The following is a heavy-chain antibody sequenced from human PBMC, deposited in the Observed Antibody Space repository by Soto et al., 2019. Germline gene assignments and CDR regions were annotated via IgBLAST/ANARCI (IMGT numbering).Heavy chain of an antibody. D-gene: IGHD4-17*01. CDR3: ARGTTWQLPFDY. CDR2: ISYSGST. Sequence: SETLSLTCTVSSDSISSYYWSWIRQPPGKRLEWIGYISYSGSTDYNPSLKSRVTISGDTSKNQFSLKVSSVTAADTAVYYCARGTTWQLPFDYWGQGTLVTVSS. CDR1: SDSISSYY. J-gene: IGHJ4*02. V-gene: IGHV4-59*01.